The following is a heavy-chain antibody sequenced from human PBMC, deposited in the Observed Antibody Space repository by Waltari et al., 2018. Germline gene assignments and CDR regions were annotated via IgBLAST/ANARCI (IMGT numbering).Heavy chain of an antibody. J-gene: IGHJ4*02. Sequence: EVQLVESGGGLVKPGGSLRLSCAASGFTFSSYSMNWVRQAPGKWLEWVSSISSSSSYIYYADSVKGRFTISRDKAKNSLYLQMNSLRAEDTAVYYCARAVAGTNYFDYWGQGTLVTVSS. CDR1: GFTFSSYS. CDR2: ISSSSSYI. D-gene: IGHD6-19*01. V-gene: IGHV3-21*01. CDR3: ARAVAGTNYFDY.